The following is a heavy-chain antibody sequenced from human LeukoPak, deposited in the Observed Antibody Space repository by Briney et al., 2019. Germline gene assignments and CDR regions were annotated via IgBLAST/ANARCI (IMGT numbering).Heavy chain of an antibody. CDR2: IYYAGSA. Sequence: SETLSLTCTVSGGSISSSSYYWGWIRQPPGKGLEWIGNIYYAGSAYYNPSLKSRGTISVDTSKNQFSLKLSSVTAADTAVYYCARTGTTYSYYYMDVWGKGTTVTVSS. J-gene: IGHJ6*03. CDR1: GGSISSSSYY. CDR3: ARTGTTYSYYYMDV. D-gene: IGHD1-7*01. V-gene: IGHV4-39*01.